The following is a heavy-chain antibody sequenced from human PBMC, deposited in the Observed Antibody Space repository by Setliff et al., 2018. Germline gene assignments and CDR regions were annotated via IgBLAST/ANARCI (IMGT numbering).Heavy chain of an antibody. D-gene: IGHD3-3*01. CDR1: GFAFSTYW. J-gene: IGHJ4*02. CDR2: IKQDGSEK. Sequence: PGGSLRLSCAASGFAFSTYWMSWVRQAPGKGLEWVANIKQDGSEKYYVDSVKGRFTISRDNAKNSLYLQMNSLRAEDTAVYFCARVFTILGVGAYYFDSWGQGTLVTVSS. V-gene: IGHV3-7*01. CDR3: ARVFTILGVGAYYFDS.